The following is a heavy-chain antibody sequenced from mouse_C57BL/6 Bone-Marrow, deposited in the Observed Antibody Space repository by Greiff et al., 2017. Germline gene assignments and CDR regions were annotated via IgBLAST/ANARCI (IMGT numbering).Heavy chain of an antibody. CDR2: IYPRSGNT. CDR3: ARYYSNCPWFAY. D-gene: IGHD2-5*01. V-gene: IGHV1-81*01. CDR1: GYTFTSYG. J-gene: IGHJ3*01. Sequence: QVQLKQSGAELARPGASVKLSCKASGYTFTSYGISWVKQRTGQGLEWIGEIYPRSGNTYYNEKFKGKATLTADKSSSAAYMTLRSLTSEDSAVYFGARYYSNCPWFAYWGQGTLVTVSA.